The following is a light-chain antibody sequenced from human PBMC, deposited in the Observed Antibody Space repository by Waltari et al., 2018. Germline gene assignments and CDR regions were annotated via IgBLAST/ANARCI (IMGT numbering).Light chain of an antibody. Sequence: SCRASESVRTALSWYQQKPGQAPRLLMYGASNRASGIPDRFSGGGSGTDFSLTISRLEPEDFAVYYCQHYLRLPVTFGQGTKVDIK. V-gene: IGKV3-20*01. J-gene: IGKJ1*01. CDR2: GAS. CDR1: ESVRTA. CDR3: QHYLRLPVT.